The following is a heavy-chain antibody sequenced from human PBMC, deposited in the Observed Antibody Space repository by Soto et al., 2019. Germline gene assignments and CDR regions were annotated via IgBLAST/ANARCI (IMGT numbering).Heavy chain of an antibody. CDR3: ASYGDYATFDY. CDR2: IYYSGST. V-gene: IGHV4-59*01. D-gene: IGHD4-17*01. J-gene: IGHJ4*02. CDR1: GGSISSYY. Sequence: SETLSLTCTVSGGSISSYYWSWIRQPPGKGLEWIGYIYYSGSTNYNPSLKSRVTISVDTSKNQFSLKLSSVTAADTAVYYCASYGDYATFDYRGQRTLVTVSS.